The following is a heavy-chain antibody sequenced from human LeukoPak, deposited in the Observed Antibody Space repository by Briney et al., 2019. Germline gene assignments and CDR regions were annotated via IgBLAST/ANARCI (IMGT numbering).Heavy chain of an antibody. CDR3: AKAGRGVVGYFDY. Sequence: GGSLRLSCAASGLTFNSYAMSWVRQAPGKGLEWVSAIRGSGGGTYYADSVKGRFTISRDNSKNTLYLQMNSLRDEDTALYYYAKAGRGVVGYFDYWGRGTLVTVSS. CDR2: IRGSGGGT. V-gene: IGHV3-23*01. J-gene: IGHJ4*02. CDR1: GLTFNSYA. D-gene: IGHD6-19*01.